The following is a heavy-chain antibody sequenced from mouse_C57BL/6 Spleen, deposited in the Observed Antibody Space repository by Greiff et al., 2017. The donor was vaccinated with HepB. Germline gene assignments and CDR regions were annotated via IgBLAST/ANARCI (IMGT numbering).Heavy chain of an antibody. Sequence: EVQLQQSGAELVRPGASVKLSCTASGFNIKDYYMHWVKQRPEQGLEWIGRIDPEDGDTEYAPKFQGKATMTADTSSNTAYLQLSSLTSEDTAVYYCTYYGSSDRAMDYWGQGTAVTVSS. CDR2: IDPEDGDT. J-gene: IGHJ4*01. CDR1: GFNIKDYY. D-gene: IGHD1-1*01. CDR3: TYYGSSDRAMDY. V-gene: IGHV14-1*01.